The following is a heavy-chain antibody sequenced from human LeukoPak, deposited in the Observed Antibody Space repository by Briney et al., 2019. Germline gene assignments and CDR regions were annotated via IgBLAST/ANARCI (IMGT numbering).Heavy chain of an antibody. CDR1: GYTFTSYG. CDR3: ARTDLLRQNWFDP. Sequence: GASVKVSCMASGYTFTSYGISWVRPAPGRGVEGMGWISADNGNTNYAQKLQGRVTMTTDTSTSTAYLELRSLRSDDTAVYYCARTDLLRQNWFDPWGQGTLVTVSS. D-gene: IGHD2/OR15-2a*01. J-gene: IGHJ5*02. CDR2: ISADNGNT. V-gene: IGHV1-18*01.